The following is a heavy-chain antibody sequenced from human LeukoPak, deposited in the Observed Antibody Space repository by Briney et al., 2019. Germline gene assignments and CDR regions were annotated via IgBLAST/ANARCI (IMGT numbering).Heavy chain of an antibody. CDR3: ARDRSSSGWKDGYYFDY. Sequence: KPSETLSLTCTVSGGSISSYYWSWIRQPAGKGLEWIGRIYTSGSTNYNPSLKSRVTMSVDTSKNQFSLKLSSVTAADTAVYYCARDRSSSGWKDGYYFDYWGQETLVTVSS. CDR1: GGSISSYY. V-gene: IGHV4-4*07. J-gene: IGHJ4*02. D-gene: IGHD6-19*01. CDR2: IYTSGST.